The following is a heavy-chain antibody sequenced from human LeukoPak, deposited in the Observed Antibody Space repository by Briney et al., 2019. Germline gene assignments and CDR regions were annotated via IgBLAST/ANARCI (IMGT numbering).Heavy chain of an antibody. D-gene: IGHD4-17*01. CDR1: GASISGYY. CDR2: IFYSGST. J-gene: IGHJ3*02. V-gene: IGHV4-59*01. Sequence: SETLSLTCTVSGASISGYYWSWVRQPPGKGLEWIGFIFYSGSTNYNPSLKSRVTISVDTSQNQFSLNLNSVTAADTAVYYCARDMTAVTRGAFDIWGQGTMVTVSS. CDR3: ARDMTAVTRGAFDI.